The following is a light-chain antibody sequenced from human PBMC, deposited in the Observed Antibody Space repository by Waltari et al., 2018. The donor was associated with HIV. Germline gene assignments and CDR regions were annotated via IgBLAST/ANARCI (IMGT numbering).Light chain of an antibody. CDR1: SSNIGAGFD. CDR3: QSYDRSLSGYVV. CDR2: GNS. Sequence: QSLLTQPPSVSGAPGQRVNISCTGSSSNIGAGFDVHWYQQIPGTVPKLLIYGNSNRPSGGPHRFSGSKSGTSAARAITGLQAEDEADYYCQSYDRSLSGYVVFGGGTKLTVL. J-gene: IGLJ2*01. V-gene: IGLV1-40*01.